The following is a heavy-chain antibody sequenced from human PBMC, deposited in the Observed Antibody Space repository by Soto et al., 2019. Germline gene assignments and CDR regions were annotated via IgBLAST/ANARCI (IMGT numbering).Heavy chain of an antibody. Sequence: EASVKVSCKASGGTFSSYAISWVRQAPGQGLEWMGGIIPIFGTANYAQKFQGRVTITADESTSTAYMELSSLRSEDTAVYYCARSLNTYYYDSSDLWGMDVWGQGTTVTVS. CDR2: IIPIFGTA. J-gene: IGHJ6*02. CDR3: ARSLNTYYYDSSDLWGMDV. D-gene: IGHD3-22*01. V-gene: IGHV1-69*13. CDR1: GGTFSSYA.